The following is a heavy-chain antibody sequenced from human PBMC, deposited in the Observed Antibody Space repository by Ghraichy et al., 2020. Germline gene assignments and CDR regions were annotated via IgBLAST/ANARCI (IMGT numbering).Heavy chain of an antibody. J-gene: IGHJ6*02. D-gene: IGHD6-19*01. CDR2: IKQDGSEK. Sequence: GGSLRLSCAASGFTFSSYWMSWVRQAPGKGLEWVANIKQDGSEKYYVDSVKGRFTISRDNAKNSLYLQMNSLRAEDTAVYYCARDIMGWYSSGWGRETYGMDVWGQGTTVTVSS. CDR3: ARDIMGWYSSGWGRETYGMDV. CDR1: GFTFSSYW. V-gene: IGHV3-7*01.